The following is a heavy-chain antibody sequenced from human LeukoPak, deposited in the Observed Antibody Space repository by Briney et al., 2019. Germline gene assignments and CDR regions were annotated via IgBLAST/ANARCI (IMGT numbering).Heavy chain of an antibody. CDR2: IYLEGGST. D-gene: IGHD3-16*02. CDR3: AREGHYYDYVWGSYRSYFDY. J-gene: IGHJ4*02. Sequence: GGAPRLSLAAPGFTLYGFCMSRGPQTPRKGRGGGSGIYLEGGSTGYADSVKGRFTISSDNAKNSLYLQMNSLRAEDTALYYCAREGHYYDYVWGSYRSYFDYWGQGTLVTVSS. V-gene: IGHV3-20*03. CDR1: GFTLYGFC.